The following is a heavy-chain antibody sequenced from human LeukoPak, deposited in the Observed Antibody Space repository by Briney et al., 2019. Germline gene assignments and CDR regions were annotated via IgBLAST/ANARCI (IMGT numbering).Heavy chain of an antibody. D-gene: IGHD6-19*01. Sequence: SETLSLTCTVSGGSISTYHWSWIRQPPGKGLEWIGYIYYSGDTNQNPSLNNRTTISVDTSKNQFSLKLSSVTAADTAVYYCARGLIGAYSSGWYAFDYWGQGTLVTVSS. CDR2: IYYSGDT. V-gene: IGHV4-59*01. J-gene: IGHJ4*02. CDR1: GGSISTYH. CDR3: ARGLIGAYSSGWYAFDY.